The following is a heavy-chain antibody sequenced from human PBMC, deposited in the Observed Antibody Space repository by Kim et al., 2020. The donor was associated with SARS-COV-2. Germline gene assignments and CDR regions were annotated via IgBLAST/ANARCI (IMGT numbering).Heavy chain of an antibody. D-gene: IGHD1-7*01. CDR3: AREALELYYYYGMDV. V-gene: IGHV4-4*07. J-gene: IGHJ6*02. Sequence: PSLKSRVTMSVDTSKNQFSLKLSSVTAADTAVYYCAREALELYYYYGMDVWGQGTTVTVSS.